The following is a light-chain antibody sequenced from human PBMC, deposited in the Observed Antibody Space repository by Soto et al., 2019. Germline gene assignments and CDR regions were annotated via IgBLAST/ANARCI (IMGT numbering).Light chain of an antibody. CDR1: QSVSYW. J-gene: IGKJ4*01. CDR3: QQYSRYSIT. CDR2: KAS. Sequence: DIQMTQSPSTLSASVGDRVTITCRASQSVSYWLAWYQQKPGKAPTVLIYKASTLESGVTSRFSGSGSGTEFTLTISSLQPDDFATYYCQQYSRYSITFGGGTKVE. V-gene: IGKV1-5*03.